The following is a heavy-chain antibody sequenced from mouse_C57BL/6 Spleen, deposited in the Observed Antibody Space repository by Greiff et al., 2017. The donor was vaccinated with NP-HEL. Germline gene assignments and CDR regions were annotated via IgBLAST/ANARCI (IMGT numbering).Heavy chain of an antibody. J-gene: IGHJ4*01. Sequence: DVMLVESGEGLVKPGGSLKLSCAASGFTFSSYAMSWVRQTPEKRLEWVAYISSGGDYIYYADTVKGRFTISRDNARNTLYLQMSSLKSEDTAMYYCTRDFPLGDYYGTYYAMDYWGQGTSVTVSS. V-gene: IGHV5-9-1*02. CDR1: GFTFSSYA. CDR2: ISSGGDYI. CDR3: TRDFPLGDYYGTYYAMDY. D-gene: IGHD1-1*01.